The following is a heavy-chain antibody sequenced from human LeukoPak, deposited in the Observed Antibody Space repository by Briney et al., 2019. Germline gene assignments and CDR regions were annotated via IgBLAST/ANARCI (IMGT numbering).Heavy chain of an antibody. CDR2: INHSGST. CDR3: ARKSVVTAGRKPYDF. D-gene: IGHD2-2*01. CDR1: GGSFSGYY. Sequence: SETLSLTRAVYGGSFSGYYWSWIRQPPGKGLEWIGEINHSGSTNYNPSLKSRVTISVDTSKNQFSLRLSSVTAADTAVYYCARKSVVTAGRKPYDFWDQGTLVTVSP. V-gene: IGHV4-34*01. J-gene: IGHJ4*02.